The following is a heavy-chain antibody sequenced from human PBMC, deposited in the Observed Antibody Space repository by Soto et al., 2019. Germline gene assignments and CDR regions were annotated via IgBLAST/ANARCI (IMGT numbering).Heavy chain of an antibody. J-gene: IGHJ4*02. CDR2: IYPGDSDT. V-gene: IGHV5-51*01. CDR3: ARLGIAAAGPRSGYY. D-gene: IGHD6-13*01. Sequence: GESLKISCKGSGYSFTSYWIGWVRQMPGKGLEWMGIIYPGDSDTRYSPSFQGQVTISADKSISTAYLQWSSLKASDTAMYYCARLGIAAAGPRSGYYWGQGTLVTAPQ. CDR1: GYSFTSYW.